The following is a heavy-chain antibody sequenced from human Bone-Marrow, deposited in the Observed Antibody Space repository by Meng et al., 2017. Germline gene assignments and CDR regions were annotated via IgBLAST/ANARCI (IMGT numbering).Heavy chain of an antibody. Sequence: SVKVSCKASGGAFSSYAISWVRQAPGQGLEWMGGIIPIFGTANYAQKFQGRVTITTDESTSTAYMELSSLRSEDTAVYYCARGPDPTKSSWYGFGFDYWGQGTLVTVSS. CDR3: ARGPDPTKSSWYGFGFDY. CDR2: IIPIFGTA. V-gene: IGHV1-69*05. CDR1: GGAFSSYA. D-gene: IGHD6-13*01. J-gene: IGHJ4*02.